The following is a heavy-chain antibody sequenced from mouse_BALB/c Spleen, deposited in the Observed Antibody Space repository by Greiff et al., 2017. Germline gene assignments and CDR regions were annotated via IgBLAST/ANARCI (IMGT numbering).Heavy chain of an antibody. CDR1: GFSLTSYD. J-gene: IGHJ3*01. CDR3: VRVDDYDSFAY. CDR2: IWTGGGT. D-gene: IGHD2-4*01. V-gene: IGHV2-9-2*01. Sequence: VQLQQSGPGLVAPSQSLSITCTVSGFSLTSYDISWIRQPPGKGLEWLGVIWTGGGTNYNSAFMSRLSISKDNSKSQVFLKMNSLQTDDTAIYYCVRVDDYDSFAYWGQGTLVTVSA.